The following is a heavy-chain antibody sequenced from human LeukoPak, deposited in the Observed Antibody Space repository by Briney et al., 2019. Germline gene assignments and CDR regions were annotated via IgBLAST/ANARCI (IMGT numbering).Heavy chain of an antibody. CDR3: ARGQVLRRYYYDSSGYYLA. J-gene: IGHJ4*02. CDR1: GGSISSYY. V-gene: IGHV4-59*12. CDR2: IYYSGST. Sequence: SETLSLTCTVSGGSISSYYWSWIRQPPGKGLEWIGYIYYSGSTNYNPSLKSRVTISVDTSKNQFSLKLSSVTAADTAVYYCARGQVLRRYYYDSSGYYLAWGQGTLVTVPS. D-gene: IGHD3-22*01.